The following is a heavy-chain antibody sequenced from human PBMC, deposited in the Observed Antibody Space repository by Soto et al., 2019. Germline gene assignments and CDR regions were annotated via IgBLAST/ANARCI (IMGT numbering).Heavy chain of an antibody. V-gene: IGHV1-18*01. J-gene: IGHJ3*02. D-gene: IGHD1-26*01. CDR2: ISAYNGNT. CDR3: ARGSREWELRGALDI. Sequence: GGSLRLSCAASGFTFSSYSMNWVRQAPGQGLEWMGWISAYNGNTNYAQKLQGRVTMTTDTSTSTAYMELRSLRSDDTAVYYCARGSREWELRGALDIWGQGTMVTVSS. CDR1: GFTFSSYS.